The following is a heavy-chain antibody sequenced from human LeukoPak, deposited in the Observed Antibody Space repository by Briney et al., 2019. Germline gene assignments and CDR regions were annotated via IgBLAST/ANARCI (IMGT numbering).Heavy chain of an antibody. J-gene: IGHJ3*02. D-gene: IGHD1-26*01. CDR1: GGSISSGSYY. Sequence: TLSLTCTVSGGSISSGSYYWSWIRQPAGKGLEWIGRIYTSGSTNYNPSLKSRVTISVDTSKNQFSLKLSSVTAADTAVYYCARHSGSYGSDAFDIWGQGTMVTVSS. V-gene: IGHV4-61*02. CDR3: ARHSGSYGSDAFDI. CDR2: IYTSGST.